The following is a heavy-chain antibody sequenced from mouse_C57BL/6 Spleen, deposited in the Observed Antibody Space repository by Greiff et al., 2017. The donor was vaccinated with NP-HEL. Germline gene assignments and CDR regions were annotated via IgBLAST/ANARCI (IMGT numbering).Heavy chain of an antibody. J-gene: IGHJ3*01. CDR1: GFSFNTHA. Sequence: EVKLMESGGGLVQPKGSLKLSCAASGFSFNTHAMNWVRQAPGKGLEWVARIRSKSNNYATYYADSVKDRFTISRDDSESMLYLQMNNLKTEDTAMYYCVRRGFAYWGQGTLVTVSA. CDR3: VRRGFAY. V-gene: IGHV10-1*01. CDR2: IRSKSNNYAT.